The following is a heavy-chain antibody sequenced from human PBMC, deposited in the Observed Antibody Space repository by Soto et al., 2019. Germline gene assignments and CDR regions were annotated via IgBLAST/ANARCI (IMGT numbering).Heavy chain of an antibody. CDR2: IYYSGST. CDR3: ARDRGALGY. J-gene: IGHJ4*02. Sequence: QVQLQESGPGLVKPSETLSLTCTVSGGSISSYYWSWIRQPPGKGLEWIGYIYYSGSTNYNPSLKSRVTISVDTSKNQCSLKLSSVTAADTAVYYCARDRGALGYWGQGTLVTVSS. CDR1: GGSISSYY. V-gene: IGHV4-59*01. D-gene: IGHD3-10*01.